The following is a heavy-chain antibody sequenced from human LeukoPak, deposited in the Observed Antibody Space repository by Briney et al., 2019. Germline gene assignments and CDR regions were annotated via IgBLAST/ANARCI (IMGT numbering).Heavy chain of an antibody. CDR1: GGSFSGYY. CDR2: INHSGST. Sequence: PSETLSLTCAVYGGSFSGYYWSWTRQPPGKELEWIGEINHSGSTNYNPSLKSRVTISVDTSKNQFSLKLSSVTAADTAVYYCARVGGWRPDYWGQGTLVTVSS. V-gene: IGHV4-34*01. J-gene: IGHJ4*02. D-gene: IGHD6-19*01. CDR3: ARVGGWRPDY.